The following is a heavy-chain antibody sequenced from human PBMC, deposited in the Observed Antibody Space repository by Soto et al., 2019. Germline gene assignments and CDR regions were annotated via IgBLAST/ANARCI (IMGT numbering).Heavy chain of an antibody. Sequence: EVPLVESGGGLVQPGGSLRLSCAASGFIFSSYVINWVRQAPGKGLEWVSYISISSSTRYYADSVRGRFTISRDNAKNSLYLQMNSLRDEDTAVYYCARGGGFFDYWGQGTLVTVSS. CDR3: ARGGGFFDY. CDR1: GFIFSSYV. J-gene: IGHJ4*02. D-gene: IGHD3-10*01. CDR2: ISISSSTR. V-gene: IGHV3-48*02.